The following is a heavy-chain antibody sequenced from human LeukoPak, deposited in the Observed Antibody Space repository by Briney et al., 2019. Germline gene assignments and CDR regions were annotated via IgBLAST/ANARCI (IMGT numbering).Heavy chain of an antibody. D-gene: IGHD2/OR15-2a*01. CDR2: INADGSTI. V-gene: IGHV3-74*01. CDR1: GFTFSSPW. CDR3: ARGFLRRGSPVDF. Sequence: PGGSLRLSRSASGFTFSSPWMHWVRQAPGKGLVWVSRINADGSTINYADSVEGRFTISRDNAKNTLYLQMNSLRAEDTAVYFCARGFLRRGSPVDFWGQGTPVTVTS. J-gene: IGHJ4*02.